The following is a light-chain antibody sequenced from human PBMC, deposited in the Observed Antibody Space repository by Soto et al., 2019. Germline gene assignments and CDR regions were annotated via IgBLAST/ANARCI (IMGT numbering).Light chain of an antibody. CDR1: QGIRND. J-gene: IGKJ4*01. CDR2: AAS. V-gene: IGKV1-17*01. Sequence: DIQMTQSPSSLSASVGDRVTITCRASQGIRNDLGWYQQKPGKAPKRLLYAASSLQSGVPSRFSGSGSGTDFTLTISRLDPEDFAVYYCQHYDSSPLAFGGGTRVEI. CDR3: QHYDSSPLA.